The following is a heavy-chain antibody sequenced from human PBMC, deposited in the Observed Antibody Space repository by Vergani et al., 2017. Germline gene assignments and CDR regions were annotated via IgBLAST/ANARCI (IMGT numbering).Heavy chain of an antibody. V-gene: IGHV4-31*03. CDR3: ARLYCSGGSCYSGGYFQH. CDR2: IYYSGST. Sequence: QLQLQESGSGLVKPSQTLSLTCTVSGGSISSGGYYWSWIRQHPGKGLEWIGYIYYSGSTYYNPSLKSRVTISVDTSKNQFSLKLSSVTAADTAVYYCARLYCSGGSCYSGGYFQHWGQGTLVTVSS. D-gene: IGHD2-15*01. CDR1: GGSISSGGYY. J-gene: IGHJ1*01.